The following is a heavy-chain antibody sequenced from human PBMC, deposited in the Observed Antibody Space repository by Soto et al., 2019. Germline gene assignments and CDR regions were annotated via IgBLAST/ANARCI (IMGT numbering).Heavy chain of an antibody. Sequence: GSLRLSCSASGFTFNSYAMHWVRQAPGKGLEFVSAISSYGADTYYADSVKGRFAISRDNSKNTLYLQMSSLRAEDTALYYCVKEGYMRSDWYGQFDYWGQGALVTVSS. CDR3: VKEGYMRSDWYGQFDY. V-gene: IGHV3-64D*06. J-gene: IGHJ4*02. CDR1: GFTFNSYA. D-gene: IGHD6-19*01. CDR2: ISSYGADT.